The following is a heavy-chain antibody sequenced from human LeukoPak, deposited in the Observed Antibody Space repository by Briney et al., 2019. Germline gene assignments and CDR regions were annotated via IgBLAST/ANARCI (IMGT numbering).Heavy chain of an antibody. Sequence: ASVKVSCKASGYTFTGYYMHWVRQAPGQGLEWMGWINPNSGGTKYVQKFQDCVTMTRDTSISTGYMELSRLRSDDTAVYYCARGSELTGDPQAFDIWGQGTMVTVSS. J-gene: IGHJ3*02. CDR3: ARGSELTGDPQAFDI. CDR1: GYTFTGYY. V-gene: IGHV1-2*04. D-gene: IGHD7-27*01. CDR2: INPNSGGT.